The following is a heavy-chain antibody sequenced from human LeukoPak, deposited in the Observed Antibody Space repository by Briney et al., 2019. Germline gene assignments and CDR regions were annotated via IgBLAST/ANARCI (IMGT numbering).Heavy chain of an antibody. CDR3: ARDPYSGNYGNYYYYYMDV. CDR2: ISSSSSYI. Sequence: GGSLRLSCAASGFTFSSYSMNWVRQAPGKGLEWVSSISSSSSYIYYADSVKGRFAISRDNAKNSLYLQMNSLGPEDTAVYYCARDPYSGNYGNYYYYYMDVWGKGTTVTISS. CDR1: GFTFSSYS. V-gene: IGHV3-21*01. D-gene: IGHD1-26*01. J-gene: IGHJ6*03.